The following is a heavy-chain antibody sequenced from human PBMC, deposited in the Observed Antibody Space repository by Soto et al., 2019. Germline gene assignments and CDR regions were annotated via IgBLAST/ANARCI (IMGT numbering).Heavy chain of an antibody. D-gene: IGHD3-9*01. V-gene: IGHV1-18*01. CDR3: ARDLRYFDWSPTSNAFDI. J-gene: IGHJ3*02. Sequence: ASVKVSCKASGFTFTSFDYNWVRQATGQGLEWMGWISAYNGKTNYAQKLQGRVTMTTDTSTSTAYMELRSLRSDDTAVYYCARDLRYFDWSPTSNAFDIWGQGTMVTVSS. CDR1: GFTFTSFD. CDR2: ISAYNGKT.